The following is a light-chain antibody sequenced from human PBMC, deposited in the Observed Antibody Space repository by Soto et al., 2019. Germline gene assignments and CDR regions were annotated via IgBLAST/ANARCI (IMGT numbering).Light chain of an antibody. CDR3: SSYAGSNFVV. V-gene: IGLV2-8*01. J-gene: IGLJ2*01. CDR1: SSDVGGYNY. Sequence: QSVLTQPPSASGSPGQSVTISCTGTSSDVGGYNYVSWFQQHPGKAPKLMIYEVSGRPSGVPDRFSGSKSGNTASLTVSGLQADDEADYYCSSYAGSNFVVFGGGTKLTVL. CDR2: EVS.